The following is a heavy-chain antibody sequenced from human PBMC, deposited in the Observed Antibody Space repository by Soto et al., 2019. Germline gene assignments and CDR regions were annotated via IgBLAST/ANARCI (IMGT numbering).Heavy chain of an antibody. V-gene: IGHV4-59*01. CDR1: GGSISSYY. J-gene: IGHJ1*01. D-gene: IGHD6-19*01. CDR3: ARVVAVAGSEYFQH. Sequence: SETLSLTCTVSGGSISSYYWIWIRQPPGKGLEWIGYIYYSGSTNYNPSLKSRVTISVDTSKNQFSLKLSSVTAADTAVYYCARVVAVAGSEYFQHWGQGTLVTVSS. CDR2: IYYSGST.